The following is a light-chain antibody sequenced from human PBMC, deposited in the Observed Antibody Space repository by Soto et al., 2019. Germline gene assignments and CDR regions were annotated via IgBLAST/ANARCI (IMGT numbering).Light chain of an antibody. CDR1: QSVSSNY. CDR2: GAS. V-gene: IGKV3-20*01. CDR3: QQYGSSGT. Sequence: EIVLKQSPGTVSLTPGERATLSCRASQSVSSNYLAWYQQRPGQAPRLLIYGASNRATGIPDRFSGSGSGTDFTLTISRLEPEDFAVYYCQQYGSSGTFGQGTKVDI. J-gene: IGKJ1*01.